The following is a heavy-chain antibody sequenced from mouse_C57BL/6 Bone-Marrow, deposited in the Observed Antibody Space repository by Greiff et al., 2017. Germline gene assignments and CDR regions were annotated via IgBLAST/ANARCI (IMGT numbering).Heavy chain of an antibody. CDR3: ARSPCGSSSYWYIDV. V-gene: IGHV1-64*01. CDR2: IHPDSGST. D-gene: IGHD1-1*01. CDR1: GYTFTSYW. J-gene: IGHJ1*03. Sequence: QVQLQQPGAELVKPGASVKLSCKASGYTFTSYWMHWVKQRPGQGLEWIGIIHPDSGSTNYNEKFKSKATLTVDKSSSTAYMQLSSLTSEDSAVYYSARSPCGSSSYWYIDVWGTGTTVTVSS.